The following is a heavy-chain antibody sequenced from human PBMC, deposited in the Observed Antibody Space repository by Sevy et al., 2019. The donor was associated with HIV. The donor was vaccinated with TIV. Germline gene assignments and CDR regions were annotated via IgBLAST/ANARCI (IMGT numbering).Heavy chain of an antibody. CDR2: IKLDGSEK. J-gene: IGHJ4*02. Sequence: GGSLRLSCAASGFTFSSYWMSWVRQAPGKGLEWVANIKLDGSEKYYVDSVKGRFTISRDNAKNSLYLQMNSLRAEDTAVYYCARGLVGANLGTDYWGQGSLVTVSS. V-gene: IGHV3-7*01. D-gene: IGHD1-26*01. CDR3: ARGLVGANLGTDY. CDR1: GFTFSSYW.